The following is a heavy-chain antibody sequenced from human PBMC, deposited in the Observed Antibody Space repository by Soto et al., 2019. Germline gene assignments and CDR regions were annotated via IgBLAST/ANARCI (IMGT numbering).Heavy chain of an antibody. V-gene: IGHV4-4*02. D-gene: IGHD2-2*01. CDR2: IYHSGST. J-gene: IGHJ5*02. CDR1: GGSISSSNW. CDR3: ARDRFLPNCSSTSCSGWFDP. Sequence: TLSLTCAVSGGSISSSNWWSWVRQPPGKGLEWIGEIYHSGSTNYNPSLKSRVTISVDKSKNQFSLKLSSVTAADTAVYYCARDRFLPNCSSTSCSGWFDPWGQGTLVTVSS.